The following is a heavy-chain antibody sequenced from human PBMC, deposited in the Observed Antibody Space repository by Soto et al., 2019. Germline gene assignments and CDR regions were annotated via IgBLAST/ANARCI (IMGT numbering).Heavy chain of an antibody. CDR1: GGSISSSSYY. D-gene: IGHD6-13*01. CDR2: IYYSGST. CDR3: ARWGYSSWGPPPPDY. V-gene: IGHV4-39*01. J-gene: IGHJ4*02. Sequence: QLQLQESGPGLVKPSETLSLTCTVSGGSISSSSYYWGWIRQPPGKGLEWIGSIYYSGSTYYNPSLKSRVTISVHTSKNQSTLKLSSVTAAHTAVYYCARWGYSSWGPPPPDYWGQGTLVTVAS.